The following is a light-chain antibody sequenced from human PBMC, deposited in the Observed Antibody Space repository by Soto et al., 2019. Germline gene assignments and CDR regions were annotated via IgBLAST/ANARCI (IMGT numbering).Light chain of an antibody. CDR3: QSYDSSLRGRV. V-gene: IGLV1-40*01. Sequence: QSVLTQPPSVSGAPGQRVTISCTGSSSNIGAGYDVHWYQQLPGTAPKLLIYGNSNRPSGVPDRFSGSKSGTSASLAITGLLAEDEADYYCQSYDSSLRGRVFGGGTKLIVL. CDR1: SSNIGAGYD. CDR2: GNS. J-gene: IGLJ3*02.